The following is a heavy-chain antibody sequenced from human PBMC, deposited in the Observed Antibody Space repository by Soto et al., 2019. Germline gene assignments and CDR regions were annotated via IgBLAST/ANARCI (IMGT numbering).Heavy chain of an antibody. CDR1: GYTLTELS. D-gene: IGHD1-1*01. V-gene: IGHV1-24*01. Sequence: ASVKVSGKVSGYTLTELSMHCVRQAPGKVLEWMGGFDPEDGETIYAQKFQGRVTMTEDTSTDTAYMELSSLRSEDTAVYYCATVFFGTTGGYYYYGMDIWGQGTTVTVSS. J-gene: IGHJ6*02. CDR2: FDPEDGET. CDR3: ATVFFGTTGGYYYYGMDI.